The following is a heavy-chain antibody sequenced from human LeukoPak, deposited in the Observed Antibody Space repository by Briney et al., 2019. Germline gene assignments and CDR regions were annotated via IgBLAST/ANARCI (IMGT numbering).Heavy chain of an antibody. CDR3: ARQDIVVVVAVQSGPFDP. Sequence: SETLSPTCTVSGYSISNGYYWGWIRQPPGKGREWIGRIYHTGNIYYNPSLQSRVTLSVDRSKNQFSLKLSSVTAADTAVYFCARQDIVVVVAVQSGPFDPWGQGTLVTVSS. V-gene: IGHV4-38-2*02. CDR1: GYSISNGYY. D-gene: IGHD2-15*01. CDR2: IYHTGNI. J-gene: IGHJ5*02.